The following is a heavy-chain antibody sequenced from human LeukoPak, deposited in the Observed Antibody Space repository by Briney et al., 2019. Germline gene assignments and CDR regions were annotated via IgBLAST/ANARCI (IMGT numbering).Heavy chain of an antibody. CDR2: IYHSGST. V-gene: IGHV4-30-2*01. CDR1: GGSISSYS. Sequence: PSETLSLTCTVSGGSISSYSWSWIRQPPGKGLEWIGYIYHSGSTYYNPSLKSRVTISVDRSKNQFSLKLSSVTAADTAVYYCARILVGATARQDAFDIWGQGTMVTVSS. D-gene: IGHD1-26*01. CDR3: ARILVGATARQDAFDI. J-gene: IGHJ3*02.